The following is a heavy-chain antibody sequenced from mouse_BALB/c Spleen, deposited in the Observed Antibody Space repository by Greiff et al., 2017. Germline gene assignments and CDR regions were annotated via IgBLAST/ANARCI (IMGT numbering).Heavy chain of an antibody. CDR1: GFTFSSYT. V-gene: IGHV5-6-4*01. J-gene: IGHJ4*01. Sequence: EVKVVESGGGLVKPGGSLKLSCAASGFTFSSYTMSWVRQTPEKRLEWVATISSGGSYTYYPDSVKGRFTISRDNAKNTLYLQMSSLKSEDTAMYYCTRDYEKGAMDYWGQGTSVTVSS. CDR2: ISSGGSYT. CDR3: TRDYEKGAMDY. D-gene: IGHD2-3*01.